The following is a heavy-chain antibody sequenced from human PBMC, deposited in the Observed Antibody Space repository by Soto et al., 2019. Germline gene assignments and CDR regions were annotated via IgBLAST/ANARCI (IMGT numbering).Heavy chain of an antibody. V-gene: IGHV4-61*05. CDR3: ARQVGEHYYYYMDV. J-gene: IGHJ6*03. D-gene: IGHD1-26*01. Sequence: PSETLSLTCTVSCGSISSSSYHWGWIRQPPGKGLEWIGYIYYSGSTNYNPSLKSRVTISVDTSKNQFSLKLSSVTAADTAVYYCARQVGEHYYYYMDVWGKGTTVTVSS. CDR1: CGSISSSSYH. CDR2: IYYSGST.